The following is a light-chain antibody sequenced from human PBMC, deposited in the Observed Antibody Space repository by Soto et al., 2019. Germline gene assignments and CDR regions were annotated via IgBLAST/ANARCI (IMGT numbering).Light chain of an antibody. J-gene: IGLJ3*02. V-gene: IGLV2-14*01. CDR3: CSYTPAYPWV. CDR1: SSDVGVHNF. CDR2: GVT. Sequence: QSALTQPASVSGSPGQSISISCTGSSSDVGVHNFVSWYQHHPGKAPKVLIYGVTNRPSGVSNRFSGSKSGNTASLTISGFQAEDEADYYCCSYTPAYPWVFGGGTKLTVL.